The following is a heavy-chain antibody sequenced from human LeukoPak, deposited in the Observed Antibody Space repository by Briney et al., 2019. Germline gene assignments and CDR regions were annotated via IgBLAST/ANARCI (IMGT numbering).Heavy chain of an antibody. J-gene: IGHJ3*02. CDR3: ARDCSGGSCYGAFDI. CDR1: GASIRSGDYY. CDR2: IYDSGST. V-gene: IGHV4-30-4*01. Sequence: TSETLSLTCTVSGASIRSGDYYRSWIRQPPGQGLEWIVYIYDSGSTYYNPSLMSRITISVDTSENRFSLKLSSVTATDTAVYYCARDCSGGSCYGAFDIWGQGTMVTVSS. D-gene: IGHD2-15*01.